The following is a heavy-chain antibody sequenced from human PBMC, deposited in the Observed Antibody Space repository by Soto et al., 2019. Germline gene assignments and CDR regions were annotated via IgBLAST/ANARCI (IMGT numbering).Heavy chain of an antibody. V-gene: IGHV3-23*01. CDR2: ISGSGGTT. CDR3: AKVERYYYDSSGYYSSPLF. D-gene: IGHD3-22*01. J-gene: IGHJ4*02. Sequence: EVQLLESGGGLVQPGGSLRLSCAASGFTLSSYAMSWVRQAPGKGLEWVSAISGSGGTTYYADSVKGRFTISRDTSKNTLDLQMHRLSAEDTAVYYCAKVERYYYDSSGYYSSPLFWGQGTLVTVSS. CDR1: GFTLSSYA.